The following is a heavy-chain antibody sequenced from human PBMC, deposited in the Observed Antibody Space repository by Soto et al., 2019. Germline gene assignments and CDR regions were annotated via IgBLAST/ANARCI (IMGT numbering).Heavy chain of an antibody. CDR1: GFSFSSYS. V-gene: IGHV3-21*01. CDR2: ISSSASHI. Sequence: GGSLRLSCAASGFSFSSYSMNWVRQAPGKGLEWVSSISSSASHINYADSVKGRFTISRDNAKKSLYLQMNSLRAEDTAVYYCARDQPMDVWGKGTTVTVSS. J-gene: IGHJ6*04. CDR3: ARDQPMDV.